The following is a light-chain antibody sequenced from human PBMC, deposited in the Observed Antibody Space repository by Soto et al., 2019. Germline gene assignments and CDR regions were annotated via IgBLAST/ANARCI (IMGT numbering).Light chain of an antibody. CDR1: QTISKY. CDR2: AAS. Sequence: DIQMTQSPSSLSASVGDRVTITCRASQTISKYLNWYQHKPGECPKLLIYAASTLQSGVPSRFSGSGSGTDFTLTISSLQPEDVATYYCQQSNSIPPWTFGQATKVDIK. J-gene: IGKJ1*01. CDR3: QQSNSIPPWT. V-gene: IGKV1-39*01.